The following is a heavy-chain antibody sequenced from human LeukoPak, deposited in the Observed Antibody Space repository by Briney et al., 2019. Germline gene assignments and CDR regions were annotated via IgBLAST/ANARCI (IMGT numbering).Heavy chain of an antibody. CDR3: ASYVAGDYGAFDI. Sequence: ASVKVSCKASGYTFTSYGISWVRQAPGQGLAWMGLISAYNGNTNYAQKLQGRVTINADESTSTAYMELSSLRSEDTAVYYCASYVAGDYGAFDIWGQGTMVTVSS. V-gene: IGHV1-18*04. CDR1: GYTFTSYG. J-gene: IGHJ3*02. CDR2: ISAYNGNT. D-gene: IGHD4-17*01.